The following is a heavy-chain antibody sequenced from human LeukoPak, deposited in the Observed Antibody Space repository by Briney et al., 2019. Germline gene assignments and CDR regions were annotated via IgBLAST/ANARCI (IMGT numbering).Heavy chain of an antibody. CDR2: IYYSGST. CDR3: ARDYYGSGSSSDIYYYYGMDV. V-gene: IGHV4-30-4*01. J-gene: IGHJ6*04. D-gene: IGHD3-10*01. CDR1: GGSISSGDYY. Sequence: SETLSLTCTVSGGSISSGDYYWSWIRQPPGKGLEWIGYIYYSGSTYYNPSLKSRVTISVDTSKNQFSLKLSSVTAADTAVYYCARDYYGSGSSSDIYYYYGMDVWGKGTTVTVSS.